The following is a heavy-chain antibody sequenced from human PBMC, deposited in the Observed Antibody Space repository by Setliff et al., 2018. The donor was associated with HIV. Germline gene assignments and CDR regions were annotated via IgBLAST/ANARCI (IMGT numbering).Heavy chain of an antibody. D-gene: IGHD6-6*01. V-gene: IGHV3-13*01. CDR3: TRELNGHTSSHYYFGLDV. J-gene: IGHJ6*02. Sequence: GSLRLSCATSGFAFSDYDFHWVRQVTGEGLEWVSAIGTGGGTYYADSVKGRFTISRENAKNSLYLQMNNVRAGDTAVYYCTRELNGHTSSHYYFGLDVWGQGTTVTVSS. CDR1: GFAFSDYD. CDR2: IGTGGGT.